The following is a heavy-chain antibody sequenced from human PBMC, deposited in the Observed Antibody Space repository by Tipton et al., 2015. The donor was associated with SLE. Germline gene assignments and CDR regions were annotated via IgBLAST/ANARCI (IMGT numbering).Heavy chain of an antibody. Sequence: TLSLTCTVSGGSISYYYWSWIRQPPGKGLEWIGYIYYSGSTNYNPSLKSRLTISLDTSKNQFSLKMSSVTAADTAVYYCARHVAWDSSSWYFDLWGRGTLVTVSS. CDR3: ARHVAWDSSSWYFDL. D-gene: IGHD3-22*01. CDR1: GGSISYYY. J-gene: IGHJ2*01. V-gene: IGHV4-59*08. CDR2: IYYSGST.